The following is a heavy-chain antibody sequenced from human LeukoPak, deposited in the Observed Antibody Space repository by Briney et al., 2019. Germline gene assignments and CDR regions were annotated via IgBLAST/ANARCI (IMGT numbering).Heavy chain of an antibody. CDR1: GFTFTTYG. J-gene: IGHJ4*02. V-gene: IGHV3-30*18. CDR3: AKRGHYSLNWYHYFDY. CDR2: IASNGGSQ. D-gene: IGHD6-13*01. Sequence: GGSLRLSCAASGFTFTTYGLHLVRQAPGKGLEWVAAIASNGGSQYYADSVKGRFTISRDNSKNTLFLQMNSLRPDDTAVYYCAKRGHYSLNWYHYFDYWGQGTLVTVSS.